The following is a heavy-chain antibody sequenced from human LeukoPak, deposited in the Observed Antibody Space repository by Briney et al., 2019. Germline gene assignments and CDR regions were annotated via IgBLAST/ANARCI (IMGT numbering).Heavy chain of an antibody. D-gene: IGHD3-22*01. Sequence: SKTLSLTCTVSGGSISSGDYYWSWIRQPPGKGLEWIAYMYYSGSTCYNPSLKSRVTMSADTSKNQLSLKLSSVTAADTAVYYCARPYYYDSRIDPWGQGILVTVSS. J-gene: IGHJ5*02. V-gene: IGHV4-30-4*01. CDR3: ARPYYYDSRIDP. CDR2: MYYSGST. CDR1: GGSISSGDYY.